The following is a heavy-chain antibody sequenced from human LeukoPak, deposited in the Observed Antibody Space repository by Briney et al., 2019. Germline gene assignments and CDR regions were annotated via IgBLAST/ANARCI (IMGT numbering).Heavy chain of an antibody. CDR2: IKQDGNAK. J-gene: IGHJ3*02. CDR1: GFTFSSYW. Sequence: PAGGSLSLSCAASGFTFSSYWMSWVRQAPGKGLEWVANIKQDGNAKYYVDSVKGRFTISRDNAKNILYLQMNSLRAEDTAVYCCARGMVDIWGQGTMVTVS. D-gene: IGHD2-8*01. V-gene: IGHV3-7*04. CDR3: ARGMVDI.